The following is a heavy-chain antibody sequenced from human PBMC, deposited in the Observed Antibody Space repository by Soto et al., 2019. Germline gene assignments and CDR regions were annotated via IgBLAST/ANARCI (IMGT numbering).Heavy chain of an antibody. J-gene: IGHJ6*02. CDR2: IGSSGSNT. CDR1: GFTFSNYA. Sequence: EVQLLESGEGLVQPGGSLKLSCAASGFTFSNYAMSWVRQAPGKGLEWVSGIGSSGSNTYYADSVKGRFTISRENSKNTLFLQMNSLRAEDTAEYYCARVVRYFDTPYGMDVWGQGTTVTVSS. V-gene: IGHV3-23*01. CDR3: ARVVRYFDTPYGMDV. D-gene: IGHD3-9*01.